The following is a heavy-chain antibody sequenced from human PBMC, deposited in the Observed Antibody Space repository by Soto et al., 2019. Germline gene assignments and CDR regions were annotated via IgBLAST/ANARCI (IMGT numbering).Heavy chain of an antibody. CDR2: INSSGST. CDR1: GGSFGSSAYY. Sequence: SETLSLTCTVSGGSFGSSAYYWGWIRRAPGKGLEWIGSINSSGSTFSNPSLKSRVTLAVDTSKNQFSLKLTSVTAADTALYYCSRRAPEGFDPWGQGTLVTVSS. V-gene: IGHV4-39*01. CDR3: SRRAPEGFDP. J-gene: IGHJ5*02.